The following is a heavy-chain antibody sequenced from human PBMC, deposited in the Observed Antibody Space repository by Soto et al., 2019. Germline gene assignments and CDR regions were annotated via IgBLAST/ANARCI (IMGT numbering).Heavy chain of an antibody. Sequence: SETLSLTCIVAGVSTNSGDAYCSWIRQRPGKGLEWIGYIYSSGSTYYNPSLRSRVTISADTSKNQFSLKLTSVSAADTAVYYCARGGGYDYWGQGALVTVSS. V-gene: IGHV4-30-4*01. D-gene: IGHD3-22*01. CDR3: ARGGGYDY. J-gene: IGHJ4*02. CDR1: GVSTNSGDAY. CDR2: IYSSGST.